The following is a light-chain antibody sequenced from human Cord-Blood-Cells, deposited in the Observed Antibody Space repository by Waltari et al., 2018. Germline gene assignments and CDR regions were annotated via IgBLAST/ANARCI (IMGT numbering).Light chain of an antibody. CDR2: DAS. CDR3: QQRSNWPPYT. Sequence: VLTQSPATLSLSTGDRATLSCRASQSVSSYLAWYQQKPGQAPRLLIYDASNRATGIPARFSGSGSGTDFTLTISSLEPEDFAVYYCQQRSNWPPYTFGQGTKLEIK. CDR1: QSVSSY. J-gene: IGKJ2*01. V-gene: IGKV3-11*01.